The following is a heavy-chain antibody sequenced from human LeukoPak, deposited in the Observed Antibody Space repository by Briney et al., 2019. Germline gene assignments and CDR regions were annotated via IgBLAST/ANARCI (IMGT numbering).Heavy chain of an antibody. CDR2: ISHSSSGT. V-gene: IGHV3-23*01. CDR1: GFTFSSYA. J-gene: IGHJ4*02. Sequence: GGSLRLSCVGSGFTFSSYAMSWVRQAPGKGLEWVSAISHSSSGTYYVDSVKGRFTISRDNSKNTLYMQMNSLRAEVTAVYYCAKVINSGYYYYFDYWGQGTLVTVSS. D-gene: IGHD3-22*01. CDR3: AKVINSGYYYYFDY.